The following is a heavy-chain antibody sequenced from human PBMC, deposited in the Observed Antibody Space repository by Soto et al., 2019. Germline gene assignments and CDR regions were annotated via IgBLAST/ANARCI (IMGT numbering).Heavy chain of an antibody. Sequence: QVQLVQSGAEVKKPGASVKVSCKASGYTFTGYYMHWVRQAPGQGLEWMGWINPNSGGTNYAQKFQGRVTMTRDTSISTADMELSRLRSDDTAVYYCAIEWGRGVTTWEALDYWGQGTLVTVSS. CDR2: INPNSGGT. CDR1: GYTFTGYY. CDR3: AIEWGRGVTTWEALDY. J-gene: IGHJ4*02. D-gene: IGHD4-17*01. V-gene: IGHV1-2*02.